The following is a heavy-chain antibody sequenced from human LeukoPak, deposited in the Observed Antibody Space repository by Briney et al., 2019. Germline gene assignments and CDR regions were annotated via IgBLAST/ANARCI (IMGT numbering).Heavy chain of an antibody. Sequence: GGSLRLSCTVSGFTVSSNSMSWVRQAPGKGLEWVANIKQDGSEKYYVDSVKGRFTISRDNAKNSLYLQMNSLRAEDAAVYYCARQKYSSAQYYFDYWGQGTLVTVSS. D-gene: IGHD6-6*01. CDR1: GFTVSSNS. J-gene: IGHJ4*02. V-gene: IGHV3-7*01. CDR2: IKQDGSEK. CDR3: ARQKYSSAQYYFDY.